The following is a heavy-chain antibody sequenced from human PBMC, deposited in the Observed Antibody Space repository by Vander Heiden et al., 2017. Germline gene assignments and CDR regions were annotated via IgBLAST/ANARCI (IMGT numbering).Heavy chain of an antibody. CDR1: GFTVGADA. Sequence: EVQLVGSGGGLVKPGRSLRLSCSASGFTVGADAMSWLRQAPGKGLEWVAFIRRKIYGGTTEYAASVKGRFTISRDDSKNIAYLQMNSLKTEDTAVYYCTRVYSYGYNYYGMNVWGQGTTVTVSS. J-gene: IGHJ6*02. CDR3: TRVYSYGYNYYGMNV. CDR2: IRRKIYGGTT. D-gene: IGHD5-18*01. V-gene: IGHV3-49*05.